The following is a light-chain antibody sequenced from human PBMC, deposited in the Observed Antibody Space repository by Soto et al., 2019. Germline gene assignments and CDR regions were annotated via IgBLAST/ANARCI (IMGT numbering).Light chain of an antibody. J-gene: IGKJ5*01. CDR2: GAS. V-gene: IGKV3D-20*02. CDR1: QSVSSNY. CDR3: QQRSNWPT. Sequence: EVVLSLSLGTLSLSTGDRATLSCRASQSVSSNYLAWYQQKPGQVPRLFIYGASRRATGIPDRFSGSGSGTDFTLSISGLEPEDFAVYFWQQRSNWPTFGQGTRLEIK.